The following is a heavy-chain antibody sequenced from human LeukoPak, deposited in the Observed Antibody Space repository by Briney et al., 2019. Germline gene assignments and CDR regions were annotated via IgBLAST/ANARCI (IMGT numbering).Heavy chain of an antibody. CDR1: GFTFSDFW. J-gene: IGHJ4*02. V-gene: IGHV3-11*01. CDR3: AKQMARGYIIFDY. CDR2: ISSSGSTI. Sequence: PGGSLRLSCAGSGFTFSDFWMTWVRQTPGKGLEWVSYISSSGSTIYYADSVKGRFTISRDNAKNSLYLQMNSLRAEDTALYYCAKQMARGYIIFDYWGQGTLVTVSS. D-gene: IGHD3-10*01.